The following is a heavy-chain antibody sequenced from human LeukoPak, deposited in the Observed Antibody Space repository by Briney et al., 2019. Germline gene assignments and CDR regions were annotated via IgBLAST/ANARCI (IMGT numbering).Heavy chain of an antibody. CDR3: ARRGDAWQILYSFDV. V-gene: IGHV4-34*01. CDR1: GFTFSSYA. CDR2: INHSGST. D-gene: IGHD2-15*01. Sequence: GSLRLSCAASGFTFSSYAMSWVRQAPGKGLEWIGEINHSGSTNYNPSLKSRVTISVDTSKNQFSLKLSSVTAADTAVYYCARRGDAWQILYSFDVWGQGTAVIVSS. J-gene: IGHJ3*01.